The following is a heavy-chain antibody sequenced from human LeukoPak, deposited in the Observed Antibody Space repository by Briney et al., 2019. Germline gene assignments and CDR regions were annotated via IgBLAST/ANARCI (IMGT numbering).Heavy chain of an antibody. Sequence: TPSETLSLTCTVSGGSISSGSYYWSWIRQPAGKGLEWIGRIYTSGSTNYNPSLKSRVTISVDTSKNQFSLKLSSVTAADTAVYYCAREVAVADIYLWGQGTLVTVSS. CDR2: IYTSGST. J-gene: IGHJ4*02. D-gene: IGHD6-19*01. CDR1: GGSISSGSYY. V-gene: IGHV4-61*02. CDR3: AREVAVADIYL.